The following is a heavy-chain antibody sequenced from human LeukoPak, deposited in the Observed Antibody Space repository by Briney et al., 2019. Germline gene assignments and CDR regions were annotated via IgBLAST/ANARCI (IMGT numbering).Heavy chain of an antibody. V-gene: IGHV4-4*07. CDR3: ARDSQVVVAASGFDP. Sequence: SETLSLTCTVSGNSFGDYYWSWIRQPAGKGLEWIGRIYTSGSTTYNPSLKSRVTMSVDTSKSQFSLNLMSVTAADTAVYYCARDSQVVVAASGFDPWGQGTLVTVSS. CDR2: IYTSGST. CDR1: GNSFGDYY. J-gene: IGHJ5*02. D-gene: IGHD2-15*01.